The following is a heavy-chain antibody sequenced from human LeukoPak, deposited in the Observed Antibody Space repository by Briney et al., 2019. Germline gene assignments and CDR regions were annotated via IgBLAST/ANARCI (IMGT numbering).Heavy chain of an antibody. CDR2: IIPIFGTA. CDR3: ARHRDGWSVIDY. V-gene: IGHV1-69*01. J-gene: IGHJ4*02. Sequence: SVTVSCKASGGTFSSYAISWVRQAPGQGLEWMGGIIPIFGTANYTQKFQGRVTITAHESTSTAYMELSSLRSEDTAVYYCARHRDGWSVIDYWGQGTLVTVSS. D-gene: IGHD6-19*01. CDR1: GGTFSSYA.